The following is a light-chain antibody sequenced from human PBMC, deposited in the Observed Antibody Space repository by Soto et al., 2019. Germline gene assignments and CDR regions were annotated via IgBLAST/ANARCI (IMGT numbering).Light chain of an antibody. CDR3: QHYSDSPT. V-gene: IGKV3-15*01. J-gene: IGKJ1*01. CDR2: DAS. CDR1: EGVGLK. Sequence: ELVMTQSPATLSVSPGERVTLSCRASEGVGLKLAWYQLKPGLPPRPLFYDASTRATGLPARFSGSGAGTEFTLSISSLQSEDFATYYCQHYSDSPTFGQGTKVDIK.